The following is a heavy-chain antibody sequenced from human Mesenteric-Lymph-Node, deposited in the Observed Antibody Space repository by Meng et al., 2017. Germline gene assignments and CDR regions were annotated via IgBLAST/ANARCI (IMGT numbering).Heavy chain of an antibody. Sequence: SVKVSCKASGGTFSSYAISWVRQAPGQGLEWMGGIIPIFGTANYAQKFQGRVTITTDESTSTAYMELSSLRSEDTAVYYCARYTCGGDCLHLNWFDPWGQGTLVTVSS. J-gene: IGHJ5*02. D-gene: IGHD2-21*02. CDR3: ARYTCGGDCLHLNWFDP. CDR2: IIPIFGTA. V-gene: IGHV1-69*05. CDR1: GGTFSSYA.